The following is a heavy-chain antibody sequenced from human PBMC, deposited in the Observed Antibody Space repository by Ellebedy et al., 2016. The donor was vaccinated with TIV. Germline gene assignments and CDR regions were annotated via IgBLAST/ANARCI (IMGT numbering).Heavy chain of an antibody. CDR1: GFTFDDYA. V-gene: IGHV3-9*01. CDR3: ARAGYSGTHNDAFDI. CDR2: ISWNSGSI. J-gene: IGHJ3*02. D-gene: IGHD1-26*01. Sequence: SLKISXAASGFTFDDYAMHWVRQAPGKGLEWVSGISWNSGSIGYADSVKGRFTISRDNAKNSLYLQMNSLRAEDTALYYCARAGYSGTHNDAFDIWGQGTMVTVSS.